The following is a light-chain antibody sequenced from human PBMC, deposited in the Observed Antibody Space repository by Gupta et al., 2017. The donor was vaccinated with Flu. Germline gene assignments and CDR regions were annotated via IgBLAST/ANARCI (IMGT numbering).Light chain of an antibody. CDR3: QQYGSSPALT. V-gene: IGKV3-20*01. Sequence: EIVLTQSPGTLSLSPGERATLACRASQSVSSSYLAWYRQNPGQAPRLLIYGASSRATGIPDRFSGSGSGTDFTLTISRLEPEDFAVYYCQQYGSSPALTFGGGTKVEIK. J-gene: IGKJ4*01. CDR2: GAS. CDR1: QSVSSSY.